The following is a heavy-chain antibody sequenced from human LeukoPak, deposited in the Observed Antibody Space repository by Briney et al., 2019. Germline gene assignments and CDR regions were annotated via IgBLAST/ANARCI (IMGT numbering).Heavy chain of an antibody. J-gene: IGHJ4*02. CDR3: ARGGQLEGFDY. D-gene: IGHD6-6*01. Sequence: SEALSLTCTVSGGSVSSGSYYWSWIRQPPGKGLEWIGYIYHSGSTYYNPSLKSRVTISVDRSKNQFSLKLSSVTAADTAVYYCARGGQLEGFDYWGQGTLVTVSS. CDR2: IYHSGST. V-gene: IGHV4-30-2*01. CDR1: GGSVSSGSYY.